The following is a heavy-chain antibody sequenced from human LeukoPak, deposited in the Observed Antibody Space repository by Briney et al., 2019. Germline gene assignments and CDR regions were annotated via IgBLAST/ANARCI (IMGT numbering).Heavy chain of an antibody. Sequence: SETLSLTCTVSGGSISSYYWSWIRQPPGKGLEWIGYIYYSGSTYYNPSLKSRVTISVDKSKNQFSLKLRSVTATDTAVYYCARVRGVDTAMVLYYFDYWGQGTLVTVSS. J-gene: IGHJ4*02. CDR3: ARVRGVDTAMVLYYFDY. CDR1: GGSISSYY. D-gene: IGHD5-18*01. V-gene: IGHV4-59*08. CDR2: IYYSGST.